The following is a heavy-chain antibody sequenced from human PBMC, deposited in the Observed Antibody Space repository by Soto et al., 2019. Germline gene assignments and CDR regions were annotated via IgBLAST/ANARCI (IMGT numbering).Heavy chain of an antibody. CDR2: ISYDGSNK. J-gene: IGHJ6*02. CDR1: GFTFSSYA. V-gene: IGHV3-30-3*01. CDR3: VRASGMDV. Sequence: LRLSCAASGFTFSSYAMHWVRQAPGKGLEWVAVISYDGSNKYYSDSVKGRFTVSRDDSKNTLYLQMNSLRTEDTAVYYCVRASGMDVWGQGTTVTVSS.